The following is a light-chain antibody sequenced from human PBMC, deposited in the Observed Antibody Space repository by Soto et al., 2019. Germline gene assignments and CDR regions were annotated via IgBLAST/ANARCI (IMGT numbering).Light chain of an antibody. J-gene: IGKJ1*01. CDR1: QTFSDW. CDR3: QQYNTYSPT. CDR2: DVS. V-gene: IGKV1-5*01. Sequence: DIQMTQSPSTLSASVGDRVTITCRASQTFSDWLAWYQQKPGEAPRLLISDVSHLESGVPSRFSGSGSGREFTLTISSLQPDDFATYYGQQYNTYSPTFGQGTKVDIK.